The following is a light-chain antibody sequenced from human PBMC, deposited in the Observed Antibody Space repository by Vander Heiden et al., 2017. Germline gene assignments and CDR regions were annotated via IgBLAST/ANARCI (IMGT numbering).Light chain of an antibody. CDR3: QQSHDSPRT. CDR1: QSIGTS. CDR2: GSS. Sequence: DIQITQSLPSLSASVGDTVTITCRASQSIGTSLNWYQHKPGTAPNLLVSGSSSLRSGVPSRCSGSGSGRDFTLTIAGLQPEDLGTYYCQQSHDSPRTFGPGTKLNFK. V-gene: IGKV1-39*01. J-gene: IGKJ3*01.